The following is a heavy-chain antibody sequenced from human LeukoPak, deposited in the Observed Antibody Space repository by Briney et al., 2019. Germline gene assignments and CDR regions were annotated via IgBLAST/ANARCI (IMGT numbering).Heavy chain of an antibody. J-gene: IGHJ3*02. Sequence: SETLSLTCAVYGGSFSGYYWSWIRQPPGKGLEWIGEINHSGSTNYNPSLKSRVTMSVDTSKNQFSLKLNSVTAADTAVYYCAREIRFLEWFVSVDIWGQGTMVTVSS. CDR3: AREIRFLEWFVSVDI. V-gene: IGHV4-34*01. CDR1: GGSFSGYY. D-gene: IGHD3-3*01. CDR2: INHSGST.